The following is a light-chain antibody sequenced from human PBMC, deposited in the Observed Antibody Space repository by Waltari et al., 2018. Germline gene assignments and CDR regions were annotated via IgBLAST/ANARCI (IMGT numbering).Light chain of an antibody. CDR2: GSS. CDR1: GSNIGAGSA. V-gene: IGLV1-40*01. Sequence: QSVLTQPPSVSGAPGQRVTISCTASGSNIGAGSAVHWYQQLPRAAPKLLIYGSSTRPLGVPDRFFGSTSGTSASLAITGLQAEDEADYYCQSYDTSLSVVFGGGTKLTVL. J-gene: IGLJ3*02. CDR3: QSYDTSLSVV.